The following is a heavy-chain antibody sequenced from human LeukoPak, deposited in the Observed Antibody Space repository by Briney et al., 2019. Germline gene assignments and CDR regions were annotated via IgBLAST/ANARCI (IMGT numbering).Heavy chain of an antibody. CDR3: AAGGYCSGGSCYPLSLDY. Sequence: SETLSLTRTVSGGSISSYYWSWIRQPPGKGLEWIGYIYYSGSTNYNPSLKSRVTISVDTSKNQFSLRLSSVTAADTAVYYCAAGGYCSGGSCYPLSLDYWGQGTLVTVSS. D-gene: IGHD2-15*01. V-gene: IGHV4-59*01. CDR2: IYYSGST. CDR1: GGSISSYY. J-gene: IGHJ4*02.